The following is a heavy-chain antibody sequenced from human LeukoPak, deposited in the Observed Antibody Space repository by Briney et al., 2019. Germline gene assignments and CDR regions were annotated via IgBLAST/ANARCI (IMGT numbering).Heavy chain of an antibody. J-gene: IGHJ4*02. CDR3: ARDRTYYYDSSGSGFDY. D-gene: IGHD3-22*01. CDR2: ISAYNGNT. Sequence: ASVKVSCKASGYTFTGYYMHWVRQAPGQGLEWMGWISAYNGNTNYAQKLQGRVTMTTDTSTSTAYMELRSLRSDDTAVYYCARDRTYYYDSSGSGFDYWGQGTLVTVSS. V-gene: IGHV1-18*04. CDR1: GYTFTGYY.